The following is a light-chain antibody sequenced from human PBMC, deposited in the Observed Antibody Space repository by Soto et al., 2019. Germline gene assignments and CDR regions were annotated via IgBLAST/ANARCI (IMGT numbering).Light chain of an antibody. CDR1: QNINGW. CDR3: QQYHSYWT. Sequence: DIHMTQSPATLSASVGDRVTITFRASQNINGWLAWYQQKPGRAPKVLIYKASSLESGVPSRFSGSGSGTEFTLTISTLQPDDFAIYYCQQYHSYWTFGQGTKVDIK. V-gene: IGKV1-5*03. CDR2: KAS. J-gene: IGKJ1*01.